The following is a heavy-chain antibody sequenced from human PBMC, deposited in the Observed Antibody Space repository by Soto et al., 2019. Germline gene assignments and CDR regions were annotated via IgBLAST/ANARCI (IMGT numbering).Heavy chain of an antibody. CDR2: VFPSGNT. CDR1: GASLSNFY. J-gene: IGHJ4*02. Sequence: QVQLQESGPGLVKPSETLSLTCTVSGASLSNFYWSWIRQPAGKGLEWIGRVFPSGNTNYNPSLTSRVTMSIASSKNQFSLTLNSVTAADTAVYYCARGSLAMDYWGQGTLVIVSS. D-gene: IGHD3-16*02. V-gene: IGHV4-4*07. CDR3: ARGSLAMDY.